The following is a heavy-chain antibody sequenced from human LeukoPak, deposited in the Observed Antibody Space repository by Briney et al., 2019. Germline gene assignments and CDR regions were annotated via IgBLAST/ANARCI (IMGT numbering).Heavy chain of an antibody. Sequence: ASVKVSCKVSGYTLTELSMHWVRQAPGKGLEWMGGFDPEDGETIYAQKFQGRVTMTEDTSTDTAYMELSSLRSEDTAVYYCATARFYGSGIDYWGQGTLVTVSS. CDR1: GYTLTELS. D-gene: IGHD1-26*01. CDR3: ATARFYGSGIDY. V-gene: IGHV1-24*01. J-gene: IGHJ4*02. CDR2: FDPEDGET.